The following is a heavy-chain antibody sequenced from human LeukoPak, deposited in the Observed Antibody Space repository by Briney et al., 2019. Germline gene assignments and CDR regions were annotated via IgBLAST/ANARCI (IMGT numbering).Heavy chain of an antibody. CDR1: GGSFSGYY. V-gene: IGHV4-34*01. D-gene: IGHD6-19*01. Sequence: SETLSLTCTVHGGSFSGYYWNWIRQPPGKGLEWIGEINQSGGTNYNPSLKGRVTIFVDTAKSQISLNLSSVTAADTAVYYCARAGEWLMRGWFDPWGPGTQVTVPS. CDR2: INQSGGT. J-gene: IGHJ5*02. CDR3: ARAGEWLMRGWFDP.